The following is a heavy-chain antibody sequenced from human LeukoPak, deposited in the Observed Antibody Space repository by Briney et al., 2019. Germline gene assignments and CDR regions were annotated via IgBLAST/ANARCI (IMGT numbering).Heavy chain of an antibody. J-gene: IGHJ4*02. D-gene: IGHD1-26*01. CDR2: INPSGGRT. CDR1: GYTFSGYY. Sequence: ASVKVSCKASGYTFSGYYIHWVRQAPGQGLECMGVINPSGGRTSYSQKFQGRVTMTRDMSTSTVYMELSSLRSEDTAVYYCARDPGSYFDYWGQGTLVTVSS. V-gene: IGHV1-46*01. CDR3: ARDPGSYFDY.